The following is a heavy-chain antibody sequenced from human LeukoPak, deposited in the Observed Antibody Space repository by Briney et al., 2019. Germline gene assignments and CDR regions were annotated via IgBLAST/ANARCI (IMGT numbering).Heavy chain of an antibody. CDR2: IIPISNTA. Sequence: SVKVSCKASVGTFSSHAISWVRLAPGQGLEWMGAIIPISNTANYAHRFQGRVTITAEESTSTVSRELSSLTSEDTAVYYCARWAGYSRGLYWGPFDYWGQGTLVTVSS. D-gene: IGHD2-15*01. CDR3: ARWAGYSRGLYWGPFDY. V-gene: IGHV1-69*13. J-gene: IGHJ4*02. CDR1: VGTFSSHA.